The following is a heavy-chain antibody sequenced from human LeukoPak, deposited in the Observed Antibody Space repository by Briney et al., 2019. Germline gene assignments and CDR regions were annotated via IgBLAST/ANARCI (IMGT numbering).Heavy chain of an antibody. V-gene: IGHV4-61*02. CDR3: AGGSMVRGVIATDY. Sequence: SETLSLNCTVSGGSISSGSYYWHWIRQPAGKGLEWIGRIHTSGSTNYNPSLKSRVTISVDTSKNQFSLKLSSVTAADTAVYYCAGGSMVRGVIATDYWGQGTLVTASS. J-gene: IGHJ4*02. CDR2: IHTSGST. D-gene: IGHD3-10*01. CDR1: GGSISSGSYY.